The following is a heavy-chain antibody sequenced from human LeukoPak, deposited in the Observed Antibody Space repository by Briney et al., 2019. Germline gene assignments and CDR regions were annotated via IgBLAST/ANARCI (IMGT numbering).Heavy chain of an antibody. J-gene: IGHJ4*02. CDR2: ISSSSSYI. D-gene: IGHD6-19*01. CDR3: ARKAPHSSGNDY. CDR1: GFTFDDYA. Sequence: GGSLRLSCAASGFTFDDYAMHWVRQAPGKGLEWVSSISSSSSYIYYADSVKGRFTISRDNAKNSLYLQMNSLRAEDTAVYYCARKAPHSSGNDYWGQGTLVTVSS. V-gene: IGHV3-21*01.